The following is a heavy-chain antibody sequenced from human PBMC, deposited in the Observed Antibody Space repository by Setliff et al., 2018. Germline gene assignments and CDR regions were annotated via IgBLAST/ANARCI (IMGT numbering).Heavy chain of an antibody. Sequence: GGSLRLSCAASGFNFSIYTMTWVRQAPGKGLEWASSIPSTGSRTDYADSAQGRFIVSRDNSKNTLYLEMNTLRTDDTALYYCAKRGSNGCLEGSWGQGTLVTVSS. V-gene: IGHV3-23*01. J-gene: IGHJ5*02. CDR3: AKRGSNGCLEGS. CDR2: IPSTGSRT. D-gene: IGHD6-19*01. CDR1: GFNFSIYT.